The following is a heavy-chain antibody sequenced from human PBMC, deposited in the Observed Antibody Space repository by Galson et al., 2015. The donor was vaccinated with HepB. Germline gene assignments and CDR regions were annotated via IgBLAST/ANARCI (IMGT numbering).Heavy chain of an antibody. CDR3: ARPGGNSYGMDV. D-gene: IGHD1-7*01. Sequence: SETLSLTCTVSGGSISSSSYYWGWIRQPPGKGLEWIGSIYYSGSTYYNPSLKSRVTISVDTSKNQFSLKLSSVTAADTAVYYCARPGGNSYGMDVWGQGTTVTVSS. CDR2: IYYSGST. J-gene: IGHJ6*02. V-gene: IGHV4-39*01. CDR1: GGSISSSSYY.